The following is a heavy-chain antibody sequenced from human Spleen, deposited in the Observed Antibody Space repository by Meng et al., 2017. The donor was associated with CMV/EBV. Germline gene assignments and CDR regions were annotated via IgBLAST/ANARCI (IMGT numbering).Heavy chain of an antibody. CDR2: ISSDGNNK. Sequence: CADSGITVSNEAMQWVRQAPGKGREWVAVISSDGNNKCYTDSVKGRFTISRDTSKSTLFLQMNSLRAEDTAVYYCARDRPTSGTFDYWGQGTLVTVSS. CDR3: ARDRPTSGTFDY. D-gene: IGHD1-1*01. CDR1: GITVSNEA. V-gene: IGHV3-30*04. J-gene: IGHJ4*02.